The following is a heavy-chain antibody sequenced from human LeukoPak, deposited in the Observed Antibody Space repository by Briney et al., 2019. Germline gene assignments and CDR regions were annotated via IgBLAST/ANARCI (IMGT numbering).Heavy chain of an antibody. D-gene: IGHD3-3*01. Sequence: SETLSLTCTVSGGSISSYYWSWIRQPPGKGLEWIGYIYYSGSTNYNPSLKSRVTISVDTSKDQFSLKLSSVTAADTAVYYCARYSGIYDFWSGYPYGMDLWGQGTTVTVSS. CDR1: GGSISSYY. J-gene: IGHJ6*02. CDR2: IYYSGST. V-gene: IGHV4-59*01. CDR3: ARYSGIYDFWSGYPYGMDL.